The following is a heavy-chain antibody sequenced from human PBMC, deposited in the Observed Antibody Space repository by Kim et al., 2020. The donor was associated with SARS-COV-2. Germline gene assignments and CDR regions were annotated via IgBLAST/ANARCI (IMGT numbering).Heavy chain of an antibody. CDR1: GYTFTPFA. CDR2: INIGNGDT. Sequence: ASVKVSCKSSGYTFTPFAIHWVRQAPGQRLEYMGWINIGNGDTKYSQSFQGRVTITTDTSASTTYMEVSSLRSEDTAVYYCARDQGEQLEQPLKYWGQGTLVTVSS. J-gene: IGHJ4*02. CDR3: ARDQGEQLEQPLKY. V-gene: IGHV1-3*04. D-gene: IGHD6-13*01.